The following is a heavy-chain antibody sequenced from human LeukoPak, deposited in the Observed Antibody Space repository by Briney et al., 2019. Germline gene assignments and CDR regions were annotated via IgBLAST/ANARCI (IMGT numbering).Heavy chain of an antibody. CDR3: ARAQRYSWSAVDY. J-gene: IGHJ4*02. Sequence: GGSLRLSCAASGFTFSSYAMSWVRQAPGKGLEWVSVFYSGGSTYYADSVKGRFTISRDNSKNTLYLQMNNLRTEDTAVYYCARAQRYSWSAVDYWGQGTLVTVSS. V-gene: IGHV3-66*01. D-gene: IGHD1-26*01. CDR1: GFTFSSYA. CDR2: FYSGGST.